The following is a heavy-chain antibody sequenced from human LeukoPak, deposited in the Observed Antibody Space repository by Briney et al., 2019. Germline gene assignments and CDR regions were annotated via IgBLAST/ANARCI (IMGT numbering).Heavy chain of an antibody. D-gene: IGHD1-26*01. CDR3: ARLVGAATDPFDY. J-gene: IGHJ4*02. Sequence: SETLSLTCKVSGGSISSSSYYWGWIRQSPGKGLEWIATIYYSGTTYYNPSLKTRVTIFVDTSKNQFSLKLSSVTAADTAVYYCARLVGAATDPFDYWGRGTLVTVSP. CDR2: IYYSGTT. CDR1: GGSISSSSYY. V-gene: IGHV4-39*01.